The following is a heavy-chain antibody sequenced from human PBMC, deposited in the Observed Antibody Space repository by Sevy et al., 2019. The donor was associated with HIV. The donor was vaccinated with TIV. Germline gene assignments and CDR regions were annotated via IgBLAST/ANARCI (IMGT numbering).Heavy chain of an antibody. D-gene: IGHD3-22*01. CDR1: GGSFSGYY. CDR3: ARGSLYYYDSSGYYIPSFYYYYGMDV. CDR2: INHSGST. J-gene: IGHJ6*02. Sequence: SETLSLTCAVYGGSFSGYYWSWIRQPPGKGLEWIGEINHSGSTNYNPSLKSRVTISVDTSKNQFSLKLGSVTAADTAVYYCARGSLYYYDSSGYYIPSFYYYYGMDVWGQGTTVTVSS. V-gene: IGHV4-34*01.